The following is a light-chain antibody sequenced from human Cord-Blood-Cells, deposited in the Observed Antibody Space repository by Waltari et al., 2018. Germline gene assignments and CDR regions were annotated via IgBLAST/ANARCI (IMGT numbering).Light chain of an antibody. CDR2: GAS. J-gene: IGKJ2*02. V-gene: IGKV3D-15*01. CDR1: QSVSSN. Sequence: EIVMTQSPATLSVSPGERATLSCRASQSVSSNLAWYQQKPGQAPRLLIYGASTRATGIPARFSGSGSVTEFTLTISSLQSEDFAVYYCQQYNNWPPCTFGQGTKLEIK. CDR3: QQYNNWPPCT.